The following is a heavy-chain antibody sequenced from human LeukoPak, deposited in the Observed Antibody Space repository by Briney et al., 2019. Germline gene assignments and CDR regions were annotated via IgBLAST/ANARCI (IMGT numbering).Heavy chain of an antibody. CDR1: GFTFRSYA. V-gene: IGHV3-64D*06. CDR2: ISSNGDST. D-gene: IGHD2-15*01. CDR3: VKGKYCSGGNCYEAFDI. Sequence: QPGGSLRLSCAASGFTFRSYAMHWVRQAPGKGLEYVSVISSNGDSTYYADSVKGRFTISRDNSKNTPDLQMSSLRAEDTAVYYCVKGKYCSGGNCYEAFDIWGQGTMVTVSS. J-gene: IGHJ3*02.